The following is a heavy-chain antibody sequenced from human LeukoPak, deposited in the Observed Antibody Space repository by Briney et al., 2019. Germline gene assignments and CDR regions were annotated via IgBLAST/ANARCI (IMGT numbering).Heavy chain of an antibody. CDR2: INPNSGGT. V-gene: IGHV1-2*02. CDR1: GYTFTGYY. CDR3: ARGVLYNWNDAGFNWFDP. D-gene: IGHD1-1*01. Sequence: ASVKVSCKASGYTFTGYYMHWVRQVPGQGLEWMGWINPNSGGTNYAQKFQGRVTMTRDTSISTAYMELSRLRSDDTAVYYCARGVLYNWNDAGFNWFDPWGQGTLVTVSS. J-gene: IGHJ5*02.